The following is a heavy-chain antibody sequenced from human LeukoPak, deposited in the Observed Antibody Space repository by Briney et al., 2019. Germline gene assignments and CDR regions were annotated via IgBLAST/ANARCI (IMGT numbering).Heavy chain of an antibody. D-gene: IGHD6-19*01. CDR2: ISYDGRNK. CDR1: GFTFSTHA. CDR3: AKKSSGWYLVPSLDY. V-gene: IGHV3-30*18. Sequence: PGGSLRLSCAASGFTFSTHAMHWVRQAPGKGVEWVAVISYDGRNKYYADSVKGRFTTSRDNSQNTVYLQMNSLRAEDTAVYYCAKKSSGWYLVPSLDYWGQGTLVTVSS. J-gene: IGHJ4*02.